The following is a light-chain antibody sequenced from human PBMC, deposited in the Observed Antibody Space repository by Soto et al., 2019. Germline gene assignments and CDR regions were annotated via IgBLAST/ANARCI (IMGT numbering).Light chain of an antibody. V-gene: IGKV1-39*01. CDR2: ATS. J-gene: IGKJ5*01. Sequence: DIQLTQSPSSLSASVGDRVTITCRACQSISSYLNWYQQRPGKATNLLIYATSSLRNGVPSRFRGSRSVADFTFTISTLQPEDFATCCCQQGYSTPPPTCGQGTRL. CDR1: QSISSY. CDR3: QQGYSTPPPT.